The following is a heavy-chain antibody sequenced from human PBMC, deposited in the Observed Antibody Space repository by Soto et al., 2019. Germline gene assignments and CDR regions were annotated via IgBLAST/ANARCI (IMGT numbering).Heavy chain of an antibody. CDR3: ASLPLNEQWLVPLFDY. D-gene: IGHD6-19*01. CDR2: ISYDGSNK. Sequence: PGGSLRLSCAASGFTFSSYAMHWVRQAPGKGLEWVAVISYDGSNKYYADSVKGRFTISRDNSKNTLYLQMNSLRAEDTAVYYCASLPLNEQWLVPLFDYWGQGTLVTVSS. V-gene: IGHV3-30-3*01. J-gene: IGHJ4*02. CDR1: GFTFSSYA.